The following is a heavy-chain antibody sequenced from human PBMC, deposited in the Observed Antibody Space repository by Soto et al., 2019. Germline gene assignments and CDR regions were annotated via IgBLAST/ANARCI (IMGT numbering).Heavy chain of an antibody. CDR2: INSDGSST. V-gene: IGHV3-74*01. CDR3: TRGATSGYYRIDY. D-gene: IGHD3-22*01. Sequence: GGSLRLSCAASGFTFSSYWMHWVRQAPGKGLVWVSRINSDGSSTNYADSVKGRFTISRDNAKNTLYLQMNSLGAEDTAVYCCTRGATSGYYRIDYWGQGTLVTVSS. J-gene: IGHJ4*02. CDR1: GFTFSSYW.